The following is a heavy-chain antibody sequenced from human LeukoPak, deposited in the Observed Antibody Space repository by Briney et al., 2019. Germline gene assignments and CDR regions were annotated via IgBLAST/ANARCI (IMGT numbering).Heavy chain of an antibody. CDR2: ISGSGGST. CDR3: AKDKSIAARPSWFDP. J-gene: IGHJ5*02. D-gene: IGHD6-6*01. CDR1: GFTFSSYA. Sequence: GGSRRLSCAASGFTFSSYAMSWVRQAPGKGLEWVSAISGSGGSTYYADSVKGRFTISRDNSKNTLYLQMNSLRAEDTAVYYCAKDKSIAARPSWFDPWGQGTLVTVSS. V-gene: IGHV3-23*01.